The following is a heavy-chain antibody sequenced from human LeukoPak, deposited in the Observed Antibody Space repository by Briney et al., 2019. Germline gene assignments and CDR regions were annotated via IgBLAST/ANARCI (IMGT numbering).Heavy chain of an antibody. D-gene: IGHD3-10*01. CDR2: IIPIFGIA. J-gene: IGHJ4*02. CDR3: ARAVGGDGSGSL. Sequence: GASVKVTCKASGGTFSSSAISWVRQAPGQGLEWMGGIIPIFGIANYAQKFQGRVTITADESTSTAYMELSSLRSEDTAVYYCARAVGGDGSGSLWGPGTLVTVSS. CDR1: GGTFSSSA. V-gene: IGHV1-69*13.